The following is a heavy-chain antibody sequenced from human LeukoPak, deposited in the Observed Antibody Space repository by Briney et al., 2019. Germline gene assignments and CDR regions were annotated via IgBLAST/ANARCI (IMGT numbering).Heavy chain of an antibody. J-gene: IGHJ6*02. CDR3: ARDVGFGVVSYYHGMDV. CDR2: IYYSGST. D-gene: IGHD3-3*01. V-gene: IGHV4-59*01. CDR1: GGSISSYY. Sequence: PSETLSLTCTVSGGSISSYYWSWIRQPPGKGLEWIGYIYYSGSTNYNPSLKSRVTISVDTSKNQFSLKLSSVTAADTAVYYCARDVGFGVVSYYHGMDVWGQGTTVTVSS.